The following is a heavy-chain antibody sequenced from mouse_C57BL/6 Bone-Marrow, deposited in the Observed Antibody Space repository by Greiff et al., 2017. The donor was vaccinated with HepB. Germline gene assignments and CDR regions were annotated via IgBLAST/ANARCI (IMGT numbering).Heavy chain of an antibody. CDR2: INPYNGGT. D-gene: IGHD3-2*02. J-gene: IGHJ4*01. V-gene: IGHV1-19*01. CDR3: AREDRLQAMDY. Sequence: EVQLQQSGPVLVKPGASVKMSCKASGYTFTDYYMNWVKQSHGKSLEWIGVINPYNGGTSYNQKFKGKATLTVDKSSSTAYMELNSLTSEDSAVYYWAREDRLQAMDYWGQGTSVTVSS. CDR1: GYTFTDYY.